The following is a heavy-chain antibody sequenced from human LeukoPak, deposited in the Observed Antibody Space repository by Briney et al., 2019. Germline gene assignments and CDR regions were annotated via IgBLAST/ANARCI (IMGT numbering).Heavy chain of an antibody. Sequence: ASVKVSCKASGYTFTTLDINWVRQATGQGLEWMGWMNPNSGNTGYAQKFQGRVTMTRNTSISTAYMELSSLRSEDTAVYYCARGLRSGYDLDYWGQGTLVTVSS. V-gene: IGHV1-8*02. CDR3: ARGLRSGYDLDY. CDR2: MNPNSGNT. D-gene: IGHD5-12*01. J-gene: IGHJ4*02. CDR1: GYTFTTLD.